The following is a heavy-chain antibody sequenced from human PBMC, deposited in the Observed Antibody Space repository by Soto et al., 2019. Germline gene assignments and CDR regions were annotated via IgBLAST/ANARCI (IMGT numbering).Heavy chain of an antibody. CDR1: GGSIRTRTNY. V-gene: IGHV4-31*03. Sequence: QVQLLESGPGLVKPSQTLSLTCSVSGGSIRTRTNYWSWNRQHPVKGLEWIASTYDSVNTYFNPSLESRTTISVDTFDGRFSLKVTSVTAADTAVYYCARGVRVGDRRIWYFDLWGRGTLVTVSS. D-gene: IGHD3-3*01. CDR2: TYDSVNT. J-gene: IGHJ2*01. CDR3: ARGVRVGDRRIWYFDL.